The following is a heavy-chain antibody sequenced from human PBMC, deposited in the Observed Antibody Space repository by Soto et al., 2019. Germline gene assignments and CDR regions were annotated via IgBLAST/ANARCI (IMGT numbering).Heavy chain of an antibody. V-gene: IGHV1-69*01. CDR3: ARDLYYDILTGYYQTYYYGMDV. J-gene: IGHJ6*02. Sequence: QVQLVQSGAEVKKPGSSVKVSCKASGGTFSSYAISWVRQAPGQGLEWMGGIIPIFGTANYAQKFQGRVTITADESTCTAYMELSSMRSEDTAVYYCARDLYYDILTGYYQTYYYGMDVWGQGTTVTVSS. CDR2: IIPIFGTA. CDR1: GGTFSSYA. D-gene: IGHD3-9*01.